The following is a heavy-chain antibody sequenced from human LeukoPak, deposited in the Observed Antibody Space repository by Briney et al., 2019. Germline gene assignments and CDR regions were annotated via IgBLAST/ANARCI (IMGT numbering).Heavy chain of an antibody. CDR3: AAYPFRGATHYFDY. J-gene: IGHJ4*02. Sequence: SETLSLTCTVSGGSFSSYYWTWIRQPPGKGLEWITYMHYSGSTNYNPSLQSRVTISIDTSKNQFSLKLSSVTAADTAVYYCAAYPFRGATHYFDYWGQGILVTVPS. V-gene: IGHV4-59*01. D-gene: IGHD3-10*01. CDR1: GGSFSSYY. CDR2: MHYSGST.